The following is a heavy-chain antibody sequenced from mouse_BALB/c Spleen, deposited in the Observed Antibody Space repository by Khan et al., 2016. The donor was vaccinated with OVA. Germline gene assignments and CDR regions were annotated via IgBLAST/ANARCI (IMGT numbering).Heavy chain of an antibody. Sequence: QVQLKQSGPGLVAPSQSLSITCTVSGFSLSNYGVHWVRQPPGKGLEWLGVIWTGGITNYNSALMSRLSISKDNSKSQVFLKMYRLQTDDTAIYYCARSYDYDVGGFAYWGQGTLVTGSS. J-gene: IGHJ3*01. CDR1: GFSLSNYG. D-gene: IGHD2-4*01. CDR2: IWTGGIT. V-gene: IGHV2-9*02. CDR3: ARSYDYDVGGFAY.